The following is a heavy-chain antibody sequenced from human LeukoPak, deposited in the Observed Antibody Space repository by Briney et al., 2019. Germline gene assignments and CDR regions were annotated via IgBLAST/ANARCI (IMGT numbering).Heavy chain of an antibody. Sequence: KESGPTLAKPTQTLTLTCTFSGFSLSTSGVGVGWIRQPPGKALEWLALIYWNNDNRYSPSLKTRLTITKDTSKNQVVLTMTEMDPVDTATYYCAHYGDYRFMYYFDYWGQGTLVTVSS. CDR3: AHYGDYRFMYYFDY. D-gene: IGHD4-17*01. CDR2: IYWNNDN. J-gene: IGHJ4*02. CDR1: GFSLSTSGVG. V-gene: IGHV2-5*01.